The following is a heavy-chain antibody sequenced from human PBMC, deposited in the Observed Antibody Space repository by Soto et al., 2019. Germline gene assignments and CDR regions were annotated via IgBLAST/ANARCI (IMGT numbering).Heavy chain of an antibody. J-gene: IGHJ4*02. CDR1: GYTFTSYY. Sequence: ASVKVSCKASGYTFTSYYMHWVRQAPGQGLEWMGWISAYNCNTNYAQKLQGRVTMTTDTSTSTAYMELRSLRSDDTAVYYCAKKHSGSSLAYWGQGSLVTVSS. CDR2: ISAYNCNT. D-gene: IGHD6-6*01. V-gene: IGHV1-18*04. CDR3: AKKHSGSSLAY.